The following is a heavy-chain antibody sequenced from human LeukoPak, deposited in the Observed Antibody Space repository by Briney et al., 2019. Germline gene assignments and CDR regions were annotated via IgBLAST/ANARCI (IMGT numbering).Heavy chain of an antibody. J-gene: IGHJ4*02. CDR2: INHSGST. D-gene: IGHD3-3*01. CDR3: ARGSHPYYDFWSGYLYYFDY. CDR1: GGSFSGYY. V-gene: IGHV4-34*01. Sequence: SETLSLTCAVYGGSFSGYYWSWIRQPPGKGLEWIGEINHSGSTNYNPSLKSRVTISVDTSKNQFSLKLSSVTAADTAVYYCARGSHPYYDFWSGYLYYFDYWGQGTLVTVSS.